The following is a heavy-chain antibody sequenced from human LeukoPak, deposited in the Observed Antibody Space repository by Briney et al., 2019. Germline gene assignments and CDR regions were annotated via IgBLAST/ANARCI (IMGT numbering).Heavy chain of an antibody. CDR2: ISAYNGHT. CDR1: GYTFTSYG. V-gene: IGHV1-18*01. CDR3: ARAMNGGNWFDP. Sequence: GASVKVSCKASGYTFTSYGVNWVRQAPGQGLEWMGWISAYNGHTNYAQKLQGRVTMTTDTSTSTLYMELRSLRSDDTAVYYCARAMNGGNWFDPWGQGTLVTVSS. D-gene: IGHD2-8*01. J-gene: IGHJ5*02.